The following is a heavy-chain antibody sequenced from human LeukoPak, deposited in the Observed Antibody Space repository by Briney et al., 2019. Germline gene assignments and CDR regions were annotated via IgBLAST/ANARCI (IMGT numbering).Heavy chain of an antibody. D-gene: IGHD1-26*01. V-gene: IGHV1-8*03. Sequence: ASVKVSCKASGYTFTSYDINWVRQATGQGLEWMGWMNPNSGNTGYAQKFQGRVTITRNTSISTAYMELSSLRSEDTAVYYCALLTLGGSFPMGNDAFDIWGQGTMVTVSS. CDR3: ALLTLGGSFPMGNDAFDI. J-gene: IGHJ3*02. CDR2: MNPNSGNT. CDR1: GYTFTSYD.